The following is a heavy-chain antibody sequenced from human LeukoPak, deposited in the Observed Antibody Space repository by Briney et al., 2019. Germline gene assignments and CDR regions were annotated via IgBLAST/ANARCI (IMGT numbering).Heavy chain of an antibody. CDR3: ARELAYCGGDCYFADY. CDR2: ISAYNGNT. CDR1: GYTFTSYG. J-gene: IGHJ4*02. D-gene: IGHD2-21*02. Sequence: ASVKVSCKASGYTFTSYGISWVRQAPGQGLEWMGWISAYNGNTNYAQKLQGRVTMTTDTSTSTAYTELRSLRSDDTAVYYCARELAYCGGDCYFADYWGQGTLVTVSS. V-gene: IGHV1-18*01.